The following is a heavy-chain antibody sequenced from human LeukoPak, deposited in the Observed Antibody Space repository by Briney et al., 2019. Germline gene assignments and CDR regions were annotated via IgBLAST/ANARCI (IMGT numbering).Heavy chain of an antibody. D-gene: IGHD1-26*01. V-gene: IGHV1-18*01. CDR1: GYTFTSHG. J-gene: IGHJ4*02. CDR3: ARDGQWERNLDY. Sequence: ASVKVSCKASGYTFTSHGISWLRQAPGQGLEWMGWISAYDGNTNYAQKLQGRVTITTDTSTSTAYMELRSLRSDDTAVYYCARDGQWERNLDYWGQGTLVTVSS. CDR2: ISAYDGNT.